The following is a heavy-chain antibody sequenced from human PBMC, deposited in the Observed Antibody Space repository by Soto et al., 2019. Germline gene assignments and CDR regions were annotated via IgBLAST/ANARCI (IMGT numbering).Heavy chain of an antibody. CDR3: AKGGYSYGHFYYGMDV. D-gene: IGHD5-18*01. Sequence: EAQLVESGGGLGQPDRSLRLSCAASGFTFDDYAMHWVRQAPGKGLEWVSGISWNGGSKGYADSVKGRFTISRDNSKKSLYLQINSLRGEDTALYYCAKGGYSYGHFYYGMDVWGQGTMVTVSS. J-gene: IGHJ6*02. CDR2: ISWNGGSK. V-gene: IGHV3-9*01. CDR1: GFTFDDYA.